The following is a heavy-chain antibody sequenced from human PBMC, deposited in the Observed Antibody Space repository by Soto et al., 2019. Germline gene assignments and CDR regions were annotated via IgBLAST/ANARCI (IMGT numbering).Heavy chain of an antibody. V-gene: IGHV4-38-2*01. J-gene: IGHJ5*02. D-gene: IGHD6-13*01. CDR1: GYSISSGYY. CDR3: ARVPASSSYNWFDP. CDR2: IYHSGST. Sequence: SETLSLTCAVSGYSISSGYYWGWIRQPPGKGLEWIGSIYHSGSTYYNPSLKSRVTISVDTSKNQFSLKLSSVTAADTAVYYCARVPASSSYNWFDPWSQGTLVTVSS.